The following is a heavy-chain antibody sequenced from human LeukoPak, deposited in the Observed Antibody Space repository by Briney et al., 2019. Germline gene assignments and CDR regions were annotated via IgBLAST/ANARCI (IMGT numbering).Heavy chain of an antibody. V-gene: IGHV4-59*08. Sequence: SETLSLTCTVSGDSISSHYWSWIRQPPGKGLEWIGYIYYSGSTNYNPSLKSRVTISVDTSKNQFSLKLSSVTAADTAVYYCARHLVVVTAIPHWFDPWGQGTLVTVSS. D-gene: IGHD2-21*02. J-gene: IGHJ5*02. CDR1: GDSISSHY. CDR3: ARHLVVVTAIPHWFDP. CDR2: IYYSGST.